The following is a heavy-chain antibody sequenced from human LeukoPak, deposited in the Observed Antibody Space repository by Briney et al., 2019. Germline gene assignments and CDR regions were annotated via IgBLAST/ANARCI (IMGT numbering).Heavy chain of an antibody. Sequence: PSETLSLTCAVSGGSISSGGYSWSWIRQPPGKGLEWIGYIYHSGSTYYNPSLKSRVTISVDRSKNQFSLKLSSVTAADTAVYYCARGIQLWFNPPGYGMDVWGQGTTVTVSS. J-gene: IGHJ6*02. CDR2: IYHSGST. V-gene: IGHV4-30-2*01. CDR1: GGSISSGGYS. D-gene: IGHD5-18*01. CDR3: ARGIQLWFNPPGYGMDV.